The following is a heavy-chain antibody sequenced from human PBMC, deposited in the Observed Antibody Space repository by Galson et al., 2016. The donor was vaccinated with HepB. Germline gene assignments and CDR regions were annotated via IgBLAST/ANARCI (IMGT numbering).Heavy chain of an antibody. CDR1: GFSFSNFW. CDR3: ADMGATDDY. J-gene: IGHJ4*02. CDR2: INQDGREM. D-gene: IGHD1-26*01. V-gene: IGHV3-7*01. Sequence: SLRLSCAASGFSFSNFWMSWVRQTPGKGLEWVANINQDGREMSYGHSVKGRFTISRDNAKKSLYLQMNSLRVEDTAVYYCADMGATDDYWGQGTLVTVSS.